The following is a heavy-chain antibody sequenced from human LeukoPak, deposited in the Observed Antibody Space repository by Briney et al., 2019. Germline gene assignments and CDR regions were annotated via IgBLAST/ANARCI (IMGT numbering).Heavy chain of an antibody. CDR2: ISSSRSYI. CDR3: ASPYCSSTSCPDAFDI. D-gene: IGHD2-2*01. CDR1: GFTFSSYS. V-gene: IGHV3-21*01. Sequence: PGGSLRLSCAASGFTFSSYSMNWVRQAPGKGLEWVSSISSSRSYIYYADSVKGRFTISRDNAKNSLYLQMNSLRAEDTAVYYCASPYCSSTSCPDAFDIWGQGTMVTVSS. J-gene: IGHJ3*02.